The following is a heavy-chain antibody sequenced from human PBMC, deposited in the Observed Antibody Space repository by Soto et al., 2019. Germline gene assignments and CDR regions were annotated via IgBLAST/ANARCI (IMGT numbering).Heavy chain of an antibody. CDR1: GGTFSTYA. D-gene: IGHD2-8*02. CDR3: ARDGVQVLYKYYFDT. CDR2: ILPIFNKT. J-gene: IGHJ5*02. Sequence: QVQLVQSGADVKKPGSSVRVSCKASGGTFSTYAINWVRQAPGHGLEWMGVILPIFNKTHYAQNFQGRVTVIADKSTSTSYMELSSLRSDATAVYYCARDGVQVLYKYYFDTWGQGTLVTVSS. V-gene: IGHV1-69*06.